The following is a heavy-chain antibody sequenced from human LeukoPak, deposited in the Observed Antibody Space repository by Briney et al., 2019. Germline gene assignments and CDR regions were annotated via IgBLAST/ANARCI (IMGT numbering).Heavy chain of an antibody. CDR3: ARVWYYYDSSGYFDFDY. Sequence: SDTLSLTCIISGGYISSTTYYWGWIRQPPGKGLEWIGTLYYSGKTYYNPSLKSRVTISIDTSKNQFSLKLSSVTAADTAVYYCARVWYYYDSSGYFDFDYWGQGTLVTVSS. CDR1: GGYISSTTYY. V-gene: IGHV4-39*07. J-gene: IGHJ4*02. CDR2: LYYSGKT. D-gene: IGHD3-22*01.